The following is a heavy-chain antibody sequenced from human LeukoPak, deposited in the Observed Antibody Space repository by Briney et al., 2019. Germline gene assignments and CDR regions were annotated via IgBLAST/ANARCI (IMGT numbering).Heavy chain of an antibody. Sequence: SETLSLTCAVYGGSYSGCYWSWIRQPPGKGLEWIGEINHSGSTNYNPSLKSRVTISVDTSKNQFSLKLSSVTAADTAVYYCARGEYYDILDVWGKGTTVTVSS. CDR2: INHSGST. J-gene: IGHJ6*04. V-gene: IGHV4-34*01. CDR1: GGSYSGCY. CDR3: ARGEYYDILDV. D-gene: IGHD3-9*01.